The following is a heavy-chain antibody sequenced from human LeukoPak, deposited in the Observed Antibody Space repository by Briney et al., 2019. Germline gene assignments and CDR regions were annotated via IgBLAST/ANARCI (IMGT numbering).Heavy chain of an antibody. D-gene: IGHD3-22*01. CDR1: GGSISSYY. CDR2: IYYSGST. CDR3: ARDRNYYDSSGYYRWFDP. J-gene: IGHJ5*02. V-gene: IGHV4-59*01. Sequence: PSETLSLTCTVSGGSISSYYWSWIRQPPGKGLEWLGYIYYSGSTNYNPSLKSRVTTSVDTSKNQFSLNLTSVTTADTAVYYCARDRNYYDSSGYYRWFDPWGQGTLVTVSS.